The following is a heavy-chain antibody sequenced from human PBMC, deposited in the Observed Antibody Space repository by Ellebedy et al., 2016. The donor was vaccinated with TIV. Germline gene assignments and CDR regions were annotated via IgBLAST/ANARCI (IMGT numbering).Heavy chain of an antibody. CDR1: GFTFSSYW. D-gene: IGHD1-26*01. Sequence: PGGSLRLSCAASGFTFSSYWMSWVRQAPGKGLEWVADIKQDGSEKYYVDSVKGRFTISRDNSKNTLYLQMNSLRAEDTAVYYCARDPGGSYPFDYWGQGTLVTVSS. J-gene: IGHJ4*02. V-gene: IGHV3-7*01. CDR3: ARDPGGSYPFDY. CDR2: IKQDGSEK.